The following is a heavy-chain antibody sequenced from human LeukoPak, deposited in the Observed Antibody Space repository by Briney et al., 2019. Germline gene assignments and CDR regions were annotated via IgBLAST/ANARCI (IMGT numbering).Heavy chain of an antibody. Sequence: GGSLRLSCAASGFTFSSYSMNWVRQAPGKGLEWVSSISSSSSYIYYADSVKGRFTISRDNAKNSLYLQMNSLRAEDTAVYYCARDKGRYSSSCLDYWGQGTLVTVSS. D-gene: IGHD6-13*01. CDR2: ISSSSSYI. CDR3: ARDKGRYSSSCLDY. V-gene: IGHV3-21*01. J-gene: IGHJ4*02. CDR1: GFTFSSYS.